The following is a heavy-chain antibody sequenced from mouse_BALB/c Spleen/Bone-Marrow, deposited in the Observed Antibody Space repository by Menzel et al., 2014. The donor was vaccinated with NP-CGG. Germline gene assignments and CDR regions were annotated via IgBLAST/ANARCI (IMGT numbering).Heavy chain of an antibody. CDR3: ARSRTETYFDY. D-gene: IGHD4-1*01. V-gene: IGHV1-7*01. J-gene: IGHJ2*01. CDR1: GYTFTSYW. CDR2: INPSTGYT. Sequence: VQLQQSGAELAKPGASVKMSCKASGYTFTSYWMHWVKQRPGQGLEWIGYINPSTGYTEYNQKFKDKATLTADKSSSTAYMQLSSLTSEDSAVYYCARSRTETYFDYWGQGTTLAVSS.